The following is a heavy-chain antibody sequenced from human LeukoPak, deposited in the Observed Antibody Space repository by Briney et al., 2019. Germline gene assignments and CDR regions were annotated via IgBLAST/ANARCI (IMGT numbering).Heavy chain of an antibody. Sequence: PGGSLRLSCAASGFTFSSYEMNWVRQAPGKGLEWVANIKQDGSEKYYVDSVKGRFTISRDNAKNSLYLQMNSLRAEDTAVYYCARASDYGDYNIDYWGQGTLVTVSS. J-gene: IGHJ4*02. V-gene: IGHV3-7*01. CDR1: GFTFSSYE. CDR2: IKQDGSEK. D-gene: IGHD4-17*01. CDR3: ARASDYGDYNIDY.